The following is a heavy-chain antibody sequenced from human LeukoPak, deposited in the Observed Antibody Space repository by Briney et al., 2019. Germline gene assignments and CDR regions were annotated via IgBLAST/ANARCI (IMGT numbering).Heavy chain of an antibody. CDR1: GFTFRDAA. V-gene: IGHV3-23*01. CDR3: AKDIKSST. CDR2: ISASGNNT. J-gene: IGHJ3*01. Sequence: GGSLRLSCAVSGFTFRDAAMSWVRQAPGKWLEWVSLISASGNNTYYADSVKGRFTISRDNSNNTLSLQMNTLRVQDTAISYCAKDIKSSTWGLGKMVTVSS. D-gene: IGHD1-14*01.